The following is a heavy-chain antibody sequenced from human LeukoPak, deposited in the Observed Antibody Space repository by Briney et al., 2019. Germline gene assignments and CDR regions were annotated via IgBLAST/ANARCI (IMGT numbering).Heavy chain of an antibody. V-gene: IGHV4-34*01. CDR2: INHSGST. D-gene: IGHD6-13*01. CDR1: GGSFSGYY. CDR3: ARQSIAAAFGY. J-gene: IGHJ4*02. Sequence: SETLSLTCAVYGGSFSGYYWSWIRQPPGKGLEWIGEINHSGSTNYNPSLKSRVTISVDTSKNQFSLKLSSVTAADTAVYYCARQSIAAAFGYRGQGTLVTVSS.